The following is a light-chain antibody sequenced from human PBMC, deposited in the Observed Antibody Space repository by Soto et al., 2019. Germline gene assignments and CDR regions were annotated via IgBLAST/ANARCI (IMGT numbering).Light chain of an antibody. Sequence: EIVMTQSPATLSVSPGERATLSCRASQNILSNLAWYQQKPGQAPRLLIYDASQRATGVPARFSASGSGTDFTLTISSLEPEDFAIYYCQQREDWPRAFGGGTKV. CDR2: DAS. J-gene: IGKJ4*01. CDR1: QNILSN. CDR3: QQREDWPRA. V-gene: IGKV3-11*01.